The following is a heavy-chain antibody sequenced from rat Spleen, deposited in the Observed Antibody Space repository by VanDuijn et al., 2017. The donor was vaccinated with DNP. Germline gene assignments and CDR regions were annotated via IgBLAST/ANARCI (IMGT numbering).Heavy chain of an antibody. V-gene: IGHV5-7*01. CDR3: AKPDY. Sequence: EVQLVESGGGLVQPGRSLKLSCAASGFTFSDYYMAWVRQAPTKGLEWVASISYDGSDANYRDSVMGRFTISRDNARNTLYLQMDSLRSEDTATYYCAKPDYWGQGVMVTVSS. J-gene: IGHJ2*01. CDR1: GFTFSDYY. CDR2: ISYDGSDA.